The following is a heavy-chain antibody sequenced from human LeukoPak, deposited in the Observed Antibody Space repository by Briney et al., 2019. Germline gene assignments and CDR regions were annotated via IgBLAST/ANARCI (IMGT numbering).Heavy chain of an antibody. D-gene: IGHD1-26*01. J-gene: IGHJ4*02. CDR3: ARDMYSGTSGH. CDR2: INPTSGVT. CDR1: GYTFSGSF. Sequence: GASVKLSCKASGYTFSGSFMHWVRQAPGQGLEWMGWINPTSGVTKYAEKFQGRVTMTRDTSINTAYMEMSGLRSDDTAVYYCARDMYSGTSGHWGQGTLVTVSS. V-gene: IGHV1-2*02.